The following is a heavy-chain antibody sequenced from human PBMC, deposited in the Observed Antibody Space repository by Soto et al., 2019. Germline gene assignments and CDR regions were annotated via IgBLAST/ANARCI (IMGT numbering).Heavy chain of an antibody. CDR3: AKTSKQQLVHYYYYYYGMDV. J-gene: IGHJ6*02. D-gene: IGHD6-13*01. Sequence: GGSLRLSCAASGFTFSSYGVHWVRQAPGKGLEWVAVISYDGSNKYYADSVKGRFTISRDNSKNTLYLQMNSLRAEDTAVYYCAKTSKQQLVHYYYYYYGMDVWGQGTTVTVSS. V-gene: IGHV3-30*18. CDR1: GFTFSSYG. CDR2: ISYDGSNK.